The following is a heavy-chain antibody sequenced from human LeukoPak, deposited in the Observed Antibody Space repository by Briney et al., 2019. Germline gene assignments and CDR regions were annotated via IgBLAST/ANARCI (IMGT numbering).Heavy chain of an antibody. CDR2: IDYSGST. Sequence: PSETLSLTCTVSGGSVSGTSYYWGWIRQPPGKGLEWIGNIDYSGSTYYNPSLKSRVTLSVDTSKNQFSLKLSSVTAADTAVYYCVRQCSSASCYNLFYHGVDVWGQGTTVTVSS. CDR3: VRQCSSASCYNLFYHGVDV. J-gene: IGHJ6*02. D-gene: IGHD2-2*02. V-gene: IGHV4-39*01. CDR1: GGSVSGTSYY.